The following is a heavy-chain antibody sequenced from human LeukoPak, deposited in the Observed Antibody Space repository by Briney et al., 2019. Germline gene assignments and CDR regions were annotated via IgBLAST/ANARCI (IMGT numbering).Heavy chain of an antibody. D-gene: IGHD2-2*01. CDR1: GFTFSSYA. V-gene: IGHV3-30-3*01. CDR2: ISYDGSNK. CDR3: AKDPISSTVDY. J-gene: IGHJ4*02. Sequence: GGSLRLSCAASGFTFSSYAMHWVRQAPGKGLEWVAVISYDGSNKNYADSVKGRFTISRDNSKNTLYLQMNSLRAEDTAVYYCAKDPISSTVDYWGQGTLVTVSS.